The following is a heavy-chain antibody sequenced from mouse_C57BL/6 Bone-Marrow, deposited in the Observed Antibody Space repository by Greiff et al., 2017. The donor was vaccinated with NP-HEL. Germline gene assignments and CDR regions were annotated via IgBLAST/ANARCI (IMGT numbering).Heavy chain of an antibody. CDR3: ARHGDYFGSSYGYFDV. CDR1: GYTFTEYT. CDR2: FYPGSGSI. V-gene: IGHV1-62-2*01. J-gene: IGHJ1*03. Sequence: VQGVESGAELVKPGASVKLSCKASGYTFTEYTIHWVKQRSGQGLEWIGWFYPGSGSIKYNEKFKDKATLTADKSSSTVYMDLSRWTSEDSAVYFCARHGDYFGSSYGYFDVWGTGTTVTVSS. D-gene: IGHD1-1*01.